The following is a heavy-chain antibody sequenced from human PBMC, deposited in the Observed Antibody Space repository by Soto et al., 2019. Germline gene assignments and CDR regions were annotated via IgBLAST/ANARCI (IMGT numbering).Heavy chain of an antibody. CDR2: ISGSGGST. V-gene: IGHV3-23*01. CDR3: AKDPTVLMVYAKYYFDY. D-gene: IGHD2-8*01. J-gene: IGHJ4*02. CDR1: GFTFSSYA. Sequence: EVQLLESGGGLVQPGGSLRLSCAASGFTFSSYAMSWVRQAPGKGLEWVSAISGSGGSTYYADSVKGRFTISRDNSKNTLYLQMNSLRAEDTAVYYCAKDPTVLMVYAKYYFDYWCQGTLVTVSS.